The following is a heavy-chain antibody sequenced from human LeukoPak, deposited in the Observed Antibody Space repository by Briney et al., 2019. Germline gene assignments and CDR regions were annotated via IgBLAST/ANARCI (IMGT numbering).Heavy chain of an antibody. CDR1: GFTFSSYA. CDR2: ISYDGSNK. J-gene: IGHJ4*02. CDR3: ARSKSSSSPNFDY. D-gene: IGHD6-6*01. Sequence: PGWSLRLSCAASGFTFSSYAMHWVRQAPGKGLEWVAIISYDGSNKYYADSVKGRFTISRDNSKSTLYLQMNSLRAEDTAVYYCARSKSSSSPNFDYWGQGTLVTVSS. V-gene: IGHV3-30-3*01.